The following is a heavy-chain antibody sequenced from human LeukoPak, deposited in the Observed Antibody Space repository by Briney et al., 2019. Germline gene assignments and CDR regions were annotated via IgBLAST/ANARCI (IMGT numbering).Heavy chain of an antibody. CDR2: IQPDGSQG. D-gene: IGHD2-8*02. J-gene: IGHJ5*02. CDR3: ARNQHWSRDT. V-gene: IGHV3-7*01. CDR1: GFTFGSYW. Sequence: PGGSLRLSCVASGFTFGSYWMTWVRQAPGKGLEWVANIQPDGSQGLYVDSVKGRFSISRDNAKNSLSLQMNSLRVDDTAVYYCARNQHWSRDTWGQGILVTVSS.